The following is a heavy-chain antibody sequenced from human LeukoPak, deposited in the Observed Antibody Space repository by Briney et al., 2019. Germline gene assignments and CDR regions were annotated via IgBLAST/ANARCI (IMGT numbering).Heavy chain of an antibody. CDR2: IYYSGST. CDR1: GGSISSGGYY. V-gene: IGHV4-31*03. Sequence: SETLSLTCTVSGGSISSGGYYWSWIRQHPGKGLEWIGYIYYSGSTCYNPSLKSRVTISVDTSKNQFSLKLSSVTAADTAVYYCAGTSYGSGSFDYWGQGTLITVSS. CDR3: AGTSYGSGSFDY. D-gene: IGHD3-10*01. J-gene: IGHJ4*02.